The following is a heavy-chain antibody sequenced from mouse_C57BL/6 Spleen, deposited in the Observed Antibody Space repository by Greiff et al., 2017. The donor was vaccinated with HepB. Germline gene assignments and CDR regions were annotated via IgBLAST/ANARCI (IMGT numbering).Heavy chain of an antibody. CDR1: GYTFTSYW. CDR3: AREAIPYYGSSYAMDY. Sequence: QVQLQQSGAELVKPGASVKMSCKASGYTFTSYWITWVKQRPGQGLEWIGDIYPGSGSTNYNEKFKSKATLTVDTSSSTAYMQLSSLTSEDSAVYYCAREAIPYYGSSYAMDYWGQGTSVTVSS. V-gene: IGHV1-55*01. CDR2: IYPGSGST. J-gene: IGHJ4*01. D-gene: IGHD1-1*01.